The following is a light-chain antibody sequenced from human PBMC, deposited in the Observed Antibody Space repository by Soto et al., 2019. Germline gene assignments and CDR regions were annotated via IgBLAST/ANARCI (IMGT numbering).Light chain of an antibody. V-gene: IGKV1-39*01. J-gene: IGKJ2*01. CDR1: QSISTY. CDR2: AAS. CDR3: QQSYSSPRT. Sequence: DIQMTQSPSSLSASVGDRVTITCRASQSISTYLNWYQQRPGKAPKLLIHAASSLQSGVPSRFSGSGSGPDFTLTISSLQPEDSATYYCQQSYSSPRTFGQGTKLEIK.